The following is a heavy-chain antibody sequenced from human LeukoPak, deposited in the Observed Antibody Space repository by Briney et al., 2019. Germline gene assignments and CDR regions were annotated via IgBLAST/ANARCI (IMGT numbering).Heavy chain of an antibody. CDR2: ISSSSSYI. CDR1: GFTFSRYS. J-gene: IGHJ4*02. D-gene: IGHD6-13*01. Sequence: GGSLRLSCAASGFTFSRYSMNWVRQAPGKGLEWVSSISSSSSYIYYADSVKGRFTISRDNAKNSLYLQMNSLRAEDTAVYYCASHFTGYSSRHIDYWGQGTLVTVSS. CDR3: ASHFTGYSSRHIDY. V-gene: IGHV3-21*01.